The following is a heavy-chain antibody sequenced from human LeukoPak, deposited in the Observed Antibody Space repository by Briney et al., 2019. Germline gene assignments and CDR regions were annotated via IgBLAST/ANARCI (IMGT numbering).Heavy chain of an antibody. D-gene: IGHD3-16*01. CDR1: GFTPSSYG. Sequence: AESLRLAWPASGFTPSSYGMSWVRQPAGKGLEWVAWIRGSGGNTYYAGSVKGRFTISRDNSKNTLFLHMNSLRAEDTAVYYCAKALGGYHFDYWGQGTLVTVSS. CDR3: AKALGGYHFDY. J-gene: IGHJ4*02. CDR2: IRGSGGNT. V-gene: IGHV3-23*01.